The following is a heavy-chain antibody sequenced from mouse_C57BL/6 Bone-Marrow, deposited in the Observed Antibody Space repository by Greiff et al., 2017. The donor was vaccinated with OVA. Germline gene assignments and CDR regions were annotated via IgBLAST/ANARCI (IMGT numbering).Heavy chain of an antibody. CDR1: GFSLTSYG. D-gene: IGHD1-1*01. CDR3: ARIYYYGSLAY. CDR2: IWSGGST. V-gene: IGHV2-2*01. Sequence: VQLQQSGPGLVQPSQSLSITCTVSGFSLTSYGVHWVRQSPGKGLEWLGVIWSGGSTDYNAAFISRLSISKDNSKSQVFFKMNSLQADDTAIYYCARIYYYGSLAYWGQGTLVTVSA. J-gene: IGHJ3*01.